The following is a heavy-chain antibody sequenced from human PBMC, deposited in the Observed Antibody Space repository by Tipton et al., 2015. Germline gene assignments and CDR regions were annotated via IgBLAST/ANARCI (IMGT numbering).Heavy chain of an antibody. CDR2: IQYSGST. V-gene: IGHV4-59*01. D-gene: IGHD3-10*01. CDR3: ARGWFGESLNSGDY. J-gene: IGHJ4*02. Sequence: TLSLTCSVSSDSISKYYWSWIRQPPGKELEWIGYIQYSGSTNYNPSLKSRVTISVDTSKTQFSLKMSSVTASDTAVYYCARGWFGESLNSGDYWGQGTLVTVSS. CDR1: SDSISKYY.